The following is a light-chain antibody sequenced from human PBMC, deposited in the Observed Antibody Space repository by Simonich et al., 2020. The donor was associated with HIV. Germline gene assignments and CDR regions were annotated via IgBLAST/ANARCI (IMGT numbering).Light chain of an antibody. J-gene: IGLJ3*02. CDR1: SRAVGGYNY. Sequence: QSALTQPPSASGSPGQSVTLSCTGPSRAVGGYNYVSWYQQHPGKAPQRMIYEVKNRPSGVPDRFSGAKSGNTASLTVSGLQAEDEADYYCSSYAGSNNWVFGGGTKLTVL. CDR3: SSYAGSNNWV. CDR2: EVK. V-gene: IGLV2-8*01.